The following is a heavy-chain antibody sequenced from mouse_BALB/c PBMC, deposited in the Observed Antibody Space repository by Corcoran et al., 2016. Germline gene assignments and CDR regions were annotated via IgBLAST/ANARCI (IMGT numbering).Heavy chain of an antibody. D-gene: IGHD2-14*01. CDR3: GRTKYRYDGFAY. Sequence: EVQLQQSGPELVKPGASVKISCKTSGYTFIEYSIHWVKQSLGKSLEWIGSFNPNNGGPHSNQKFKGKAILTVDKSSSTAYMELRSLTSEDSAVYYCGRTKYRYDGFAYWGQGTLVTVS. V-gene: IGHV1-18*01. CDR1: GYTFIEYS. J-gene: IGHJ3*01. CDR2: FNPNNGGP.